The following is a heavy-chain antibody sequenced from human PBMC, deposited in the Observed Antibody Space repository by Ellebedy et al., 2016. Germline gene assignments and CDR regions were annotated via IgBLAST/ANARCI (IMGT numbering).Heavy chain of an antibody. V-gene: IGHV3-23*01. CDR3: RQGHYFDQ. CDR2: ISGGGDAT. Sequence: GESLKISXVASGLSFGNFFMSWVRQAPGGGLEWVSTISGGGDATVFADSVKGRFTISRDNSKNTLYLQMNNLRVEDTALYYCRQGHYFDQWGQGALVTVSS. CDR1: GLSFGNFF. J-gene: IGHJ4*02.